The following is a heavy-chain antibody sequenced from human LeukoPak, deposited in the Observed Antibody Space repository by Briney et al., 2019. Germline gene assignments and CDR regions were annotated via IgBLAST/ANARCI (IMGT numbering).Heavy chain of an antibody. CDR1: GGSIGSSSYY. V-gene: IGHV4-39*02. CDR2: IYYSGST. Sequence: SETLSLTCTVSGGSIGSSSYYWGWIRQPPGKGLEWIGSIYYSGSTYYNPSLKSRVTISVDTSKNQFSLKLSSVTAADTAVYYCARGSPYYDFWSRYYFDYWGQGTLVTVSS. D-gene: IGHD3-3*01. J-gene: IGHJ4*02. CDR3: ARGSPYYDFWSRYYFDY.